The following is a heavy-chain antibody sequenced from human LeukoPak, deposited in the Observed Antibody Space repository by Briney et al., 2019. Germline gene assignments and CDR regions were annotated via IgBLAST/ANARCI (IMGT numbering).Heavy chain of an antibody. CDR2: IYPGDSDT. CDR1: GYSFTSYW. J-gene: IGHJ3*02. CDR3: ARRLRGPRPNQHIFDI. V-gene: IGHV5-51*01. D-gene: IGHD3-10*01. Sequence: GESLKISCKGSGYSFTSYWIGWVRQMPGKGLDWMGIIYPGDSDTRYSPSFQGQVTISADKSISTANLQWSSLKASDTAIYYCARRLRGPRPNQHIFDIWGQGTMVTVSS.